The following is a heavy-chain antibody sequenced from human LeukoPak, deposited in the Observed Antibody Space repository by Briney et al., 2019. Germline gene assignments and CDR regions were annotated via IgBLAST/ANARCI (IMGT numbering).Heavy chain of an antibody. CDR3: ARAAGFYLTSGNYLSSGY. D-gene: IGHD3-10*01. CDR1: GFTFSNYW. J-gene: IGHJ4*02. CDR2: IKEDGSEE. V-gene: IGHV3-7*03. Sequence: GGSLRLSCAASGFTFSNYWMSWVRQAPGKGLAWVANIKEDGSEEYYVDSVKGRFTISRDNARNSLYLQMSSLRAEDTAVYYCARAAGFYLTSGNYLSSGYWGQGTLVTVSS.